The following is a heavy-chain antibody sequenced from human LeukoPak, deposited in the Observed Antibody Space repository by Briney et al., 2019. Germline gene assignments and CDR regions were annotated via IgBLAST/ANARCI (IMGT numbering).Heavy chain of an antibody. CDR1: GFTFDDYA. CDR2: ISWNSGSI. J-gene: IGHJ4*02. V-gene: IGHV3-9*01. D-gene: IGHD7-27*01. CDR3: ARDMWGTFDY. Sequence: ALRLSCAASGFTFDDYAMHWVRQAPGKGLEWVSGISWNSGSIGYADSVKGRFTISRDNAKNTLYLQISSLRAEDTAVYYCARDMWGTFDYWGQGNLVTVSS.